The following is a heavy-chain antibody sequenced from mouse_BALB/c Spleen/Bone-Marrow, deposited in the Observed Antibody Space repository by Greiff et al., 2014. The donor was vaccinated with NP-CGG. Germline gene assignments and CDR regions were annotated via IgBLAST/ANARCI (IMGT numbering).Heavy chain of an antibody. J-gene: IGHJ3*01. D-gene: IGHD2-3*01. Sequence: EVMLVESGGGLVKPGGSLKLSCAASGFTFSDYYMYWVRQTPEKRLEWVATISDGGGYISYKDSVKGRFTISRDNAKNNLYLQMSSLKSEDTAMYYCLDGYYLWLASWGQGTLVTVSA. CDR2: ISDGGGYI. V-gene: IGHV5-4*02. CDR3: LDGYYLWLAS. CDR1: GFTFSDYY.